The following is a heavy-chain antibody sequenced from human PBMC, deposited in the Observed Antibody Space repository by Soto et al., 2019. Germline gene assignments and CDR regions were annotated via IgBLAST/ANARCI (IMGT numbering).Heavy chain of an antibody. J-gene: IGHJ4*01. V-gene: IGHV4-34*01. D-gene: IGHD6-19*01. CDR1: GGSFSGYY. CDR2: INHSGST. Sequence: QVQLQQWGAGLLKPSETLSLTCAVYGGSFSGYYWSWIRQPPGKGLEWIGEINHSGSTNYNPSLKRRVTSTVNPSTDHFARFLGSVTAAATAVYYCARGGSSGGRIKTLAYGGHGTLVAVSS. CDR3: ARGGSSGGRIKTLAY.